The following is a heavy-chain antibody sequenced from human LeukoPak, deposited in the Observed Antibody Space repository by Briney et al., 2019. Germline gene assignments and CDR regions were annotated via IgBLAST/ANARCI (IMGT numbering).Heavy chain of an antibody. J-gene: IGHJ3*01. D-gene: IGHD1-26*01. V-gene: IGHV3-21*01. CDR1: GFTFSSYS. CDR2: ISTSSSYI. Sequence: GGSLRLSCAASGFTFSSYSMNWVRQAPGKGLEWVSSISTSSSYIYYADSVKGRFTISRDNAKRSLFLQMNSLRAEDTALYYCARDKTVGPTLFDFWGHGTMVTVS. CDR3: ARDKTVGPTLFDF.